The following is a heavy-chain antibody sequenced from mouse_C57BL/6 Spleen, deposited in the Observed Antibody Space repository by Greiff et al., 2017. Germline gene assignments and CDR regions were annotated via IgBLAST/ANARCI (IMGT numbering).Heavy chain of an antibody. J-gene: IGHJ2*01. CDR2: ISYDGSN. V-gene: IGHV3-6*01. D-gene: IGHD1-1*01. CDR1: GYSITSGYY. Sequence: DVQLQESGPGLVKPSQSLSLTCSVSGYSITSGYYCNWIRRFPGNKLEWRGYISYDGSNNYNPPLKNRISITSYTSKNQFFLKLNSVTTEDTATYYCARSYGSRPFDDWGQGTTLTVSS. CDR3: ARSYGSRPFDD.